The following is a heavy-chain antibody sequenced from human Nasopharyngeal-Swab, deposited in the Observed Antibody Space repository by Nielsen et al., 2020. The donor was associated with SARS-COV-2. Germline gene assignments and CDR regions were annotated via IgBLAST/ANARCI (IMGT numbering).Heavy chain of an antibody. CDR1: VGPFRSSTYY. CDR3: ATLSSSWYEYYFDY. Sequence: SDTLSLTCTVSVGPFRSSTYYWAWSRQPPGKGLEWIGSIYYGGSTYYNPSLKSRVTISVATSKTQFSLKLSSVTTADTAVYYCATLSSSWYEYYFDYCGQGTLVTVSS. CDR2: IYYGGST. V-gene: IGHV4-39*01. D-gene: IGHD6-13*01. J-gene: IGHJ4*02.